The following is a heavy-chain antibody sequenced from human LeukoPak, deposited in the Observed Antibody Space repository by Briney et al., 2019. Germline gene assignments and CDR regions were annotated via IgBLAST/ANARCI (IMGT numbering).Heavy chain of an antibody. CDR3: ARDTNFWSGYYFDYGMDV. CDR1: GFTFSSYS. Sequence: PGGSLRLSCAASGFTFSSYSMNWVRQAPGKGLEWLSYIHSTGSTMYYADSVKGRFTISRDNAKNSLYLQMNSLRAEDTAVYYCARDTNFWSGYYFDYGMDVWGQGTTATVSS. D-gene: IGHD3-3*01. J-gene: IGHJ6*02. V-gene: IGHV3-48*04. CDR2: IHSTGSTM.